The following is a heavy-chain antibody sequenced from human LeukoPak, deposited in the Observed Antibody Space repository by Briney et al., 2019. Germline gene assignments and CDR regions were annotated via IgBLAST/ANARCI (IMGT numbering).Heavy chain of an antibody. CDR3: AKSHGSSSWGFDY. J-gene: IGHJ4*02. V-gene: IGHV3-30*02. D-gene: IGHD6-6*01. Sequence: QAGGSLRLSCAASGFTFSDYSMHWVRQAPGKGLNWVAFIRYDGNNKYYADSVKGRFTISRDNSKNMLYLEMNSLSAEDTAVYYCAKSHGSSSWGFDYWGQGTLVTVSS. CDR2: IRYDGNNK. CDR1: GFTFSDYS.